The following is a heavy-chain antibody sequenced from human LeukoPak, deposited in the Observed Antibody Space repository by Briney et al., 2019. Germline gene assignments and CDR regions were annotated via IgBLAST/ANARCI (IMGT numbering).Heavy chain of an antibody. Sequence: GGSLRLSWPAAGFTFSSCAMRSVRQAPGKGLEYVSDNNSDGCSTYYSNSLKGRFTISRDNSKNTLYLQMGSLKSEDMAVYYSARPDYYGSGMESDDWGQGTMVTVS. CDR1: GFTFSSCA. V-gene: IGHV3-64*01. D-gene: IGHD3-10*01. CDR2: NNSDGCST. J-gene: IGHJ4*02. CDR3: ARPDYYGSGMESDD.